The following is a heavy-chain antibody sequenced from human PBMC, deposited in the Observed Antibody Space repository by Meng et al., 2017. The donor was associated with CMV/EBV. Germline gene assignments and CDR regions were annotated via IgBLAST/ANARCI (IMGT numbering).Heavy chain of an antibody. D-gene: IGHD3-3*01. CDR3: ARDQVLYDFWSGYYYYGMDV. CDR2: IKQDGSEK. CDR1: GFTFSRYW. Sequence: GESLKISCAASGFTFSRYWMSWVRQAPGKGLEWVANIKQDGSEKYYVDSVKGRFTISRDNAKNSLYLQMNSLRAEDTAVYYCARDQVLYDFWSGYYYYGMDVWGQGTTVTVSS. J-gene: IGHJ6*02. V-gene: IGHV3-7*01.